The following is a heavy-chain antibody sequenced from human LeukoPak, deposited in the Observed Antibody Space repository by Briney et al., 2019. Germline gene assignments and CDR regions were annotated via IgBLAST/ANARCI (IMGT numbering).Heavy chain of an antibody. V-gene: IGHV3-21*01. Sequence: PGGSLRLSCAASGFTFSSYSMNWVRQAPGKGLEWVSSISSSSSYIYYADSVKGRFTISRDNAKNSLYPQMNSLRAEDTAVYYCARDAGIAAGVGYWGQGTLVTVSS. CDR1: GFTFSSYS. J-gene: IGHJ4*02. D-gene: IGHD6-13*01. CDR2: ISSSSSYI. CDR3: ARDAGIAAGVGY.